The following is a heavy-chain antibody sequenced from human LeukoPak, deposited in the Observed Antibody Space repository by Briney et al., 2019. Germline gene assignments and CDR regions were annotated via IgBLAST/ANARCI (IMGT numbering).Heavy chain of an antibody. CDR1: GFTFSSYA. J-gene: IGHJ4*02. Sequence: GGSLRLSCAASGFTFSSYAMSWVRQAPGKGLEWVSAISGSGGSTYYADSVKGRFTISRDNSKNTLYLQMNSLRAEDTAVYYCAKDLEQWLAGGPFDYWGQGTLVTVFS. CDR3: AKDLEQWLAGGPFDY. D-gene: IGHD6-19*01. V-gene: IGHV3-23*01. CDR2: ISGSGGST.